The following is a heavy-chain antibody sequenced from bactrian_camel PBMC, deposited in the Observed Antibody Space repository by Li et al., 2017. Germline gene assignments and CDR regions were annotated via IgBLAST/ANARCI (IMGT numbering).Heavy chain of an antibody. CDR1: GFTFSSYN. D-gene: IGHD6*01. Sequence: VQLVESGGGLVQPGGSLRLSCATSGFTFSSYNMYWVRQAPGKGLEWVSSINSAGGRTYYADSVKGRFTISRDNAKNTVYLQLNSLKTEDMAIYYCATYGGNLYTIGELGYWGQGTQVTVS. V-gene: IGHV3S40*01. CDR3: ATYGGNLYTIGELGY. J-gene: IGHJ6*01. CDR2: INSAGGRT.